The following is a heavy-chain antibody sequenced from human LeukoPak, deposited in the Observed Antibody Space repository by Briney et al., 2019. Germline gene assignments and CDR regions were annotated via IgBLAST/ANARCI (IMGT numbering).Heavy chain of an antibody. D-gene: IGHD4-17*01. J-gene: IGHJ3*02. V-gene: IGHV4-34*01. CDR1: GGSFSGYY. CDR2: INHSGST. CDR3: AREPRDDYGDYPPDAFDI. Sequence: SETLSLTCAVYGGSFSGYYWSWIRQPPGKGLEWIGEINHSGSTNYNPSLKSRVTISVDTSKNQFSLKLSSVTAADTAVYYCAREPRDDYGDYPPDAFDIWGQGTMVTVS.